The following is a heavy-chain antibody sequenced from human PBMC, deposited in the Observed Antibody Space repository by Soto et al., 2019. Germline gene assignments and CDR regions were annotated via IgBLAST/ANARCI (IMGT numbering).Heavy chain of an antibody. CDR2: INHSGST. CDR1: GGSFSDYY. CDR3: AGRQYPASFDY. Sequence: SETLSLTCAVYGGSFSDYYWTWIRQPPGKGLEWIGEINHSGSTNYNPSLNSRVTISLDTSKIQFSLKLSSVTAADTAVYYCAGRQYPASFDYWGQGTLVTVSS. J-gene: IGHJ4*02. V-gene: IGHV4-34*01. D-gene: IGHD4-4*01.